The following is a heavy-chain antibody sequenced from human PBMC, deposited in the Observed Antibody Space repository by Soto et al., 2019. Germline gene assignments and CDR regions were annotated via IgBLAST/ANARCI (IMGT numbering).Heavy chain of an antibody. CDR1: GFTFSSYG. CDR2: ISYDGSNK. V-gene: IGHV3-30*18. D-gene: IGHD1-20*01. Sequence: PGGSLRLSCAASGFTFSSYGMHWVRQAPGKGLEWVAVISYDGSNKYYADSVKGRFTISRDNSKNTLYLQMNSLRAEDTAVYYCAKARYPAGAFDIWGQGTMVTVS. CDR3: AKARYPAGAFDI. J-gene: IGHJ3*02.